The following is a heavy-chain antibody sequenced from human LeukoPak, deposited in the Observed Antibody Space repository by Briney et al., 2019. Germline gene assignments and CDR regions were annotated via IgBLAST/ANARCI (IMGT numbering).Heavy chain of an antibody. CDR3: ARDPWTNSDYDGFDY. CDR1: GFTFSSYR. CDR2: ISSSSSNI. V-gene: IGHV3-21*01. Sequence: GGSLRLSCAASGFTFSSYRMNWVRQAPGRGLEWVSSISSSSSNIYYADSVKGRFTISRDNAKNSQYLQMSSLRAEDTAVYYCARDPWTNSDYDGFDYWGQGTLVTVSS. J-gene: IGHJ4*02. D-gene: IGHD5-12*01.